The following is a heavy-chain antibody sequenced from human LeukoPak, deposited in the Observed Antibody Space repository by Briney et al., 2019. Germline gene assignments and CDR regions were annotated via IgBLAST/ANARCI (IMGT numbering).Heavy chain of an antibody. CDR1: GGSFGGYY. Sequence: PSETLSLTCAVYGGSFGGYYWSWIRQPPGKGLEWIGEINHSGSTNYNPSLKSRVTIPVDKSKNQFSLKLNSVTAADTAVYYCARGGNKWELDNWFDPWGQGTLVTVSS. J-gene: IGHJ5*02. D-gene: IGHD1-26*01. CDR3: ARGGNKWELDNWFDP. CDR2: INHSGST. V-gene: IGHV4-34*01.